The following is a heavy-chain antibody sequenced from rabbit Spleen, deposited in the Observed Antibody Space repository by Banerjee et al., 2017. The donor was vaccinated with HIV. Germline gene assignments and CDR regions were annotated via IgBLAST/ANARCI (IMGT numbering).Heavy chain of an antibody. CDR2: INTATGKP. J-gene: IGHJ3*01. Sequence: QQQLEESGGGLVKPGGTLTLTCKASGIDFSSDYYMCWVHQAPGKGLEWIACINTATGKPVYASWAKGRFTISSDNAQSTVDLKMTSLTAADTATYFCARAIVPWLGLTRLDLWGQGTLVTV. CDR1: GIDFSSDYY. CDR3: ARAIVPWLGLTRLDL. D-gene: IGHD4-1*01. V-gene: IGHV1S43*01.